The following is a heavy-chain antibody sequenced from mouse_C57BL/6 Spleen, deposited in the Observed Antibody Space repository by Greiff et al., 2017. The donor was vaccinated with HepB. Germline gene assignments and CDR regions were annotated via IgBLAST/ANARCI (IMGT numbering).Heavy chain of an antibody. CDR3: ARGATVVGGYFDV. V-gene: IGHV1-76*01. CDR2: IYPGSGNT. D-gene: IGHD1-1*01. CDR1: GYTFTDYY. Sequence: QVQLQQSGAELVRPGASVKLSCKASGYTFTDYYINWVKQRPGQGLEWIARIYPGSGNTYYNEKFKGKATLTAEKSSSTAYMQLSSLTSEDSAVYFCARGATVVGGYFDVWGTGTTVTVSS. J-gene: IGHJ1*03.